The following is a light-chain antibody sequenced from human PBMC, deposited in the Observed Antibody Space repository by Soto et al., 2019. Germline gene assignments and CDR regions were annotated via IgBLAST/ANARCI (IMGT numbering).Light chain of an antibody. CDR2: EGT. CDR3: FSYAGDYTSV. J-gene: IGLJ7*01. CDR1: SSDVGSYNL. Sequence: QSALTQPASVSGSPGQSITISCTGTSSDVGSYNLVSWHQLHPGKAPKLMIYEGTRRPSGVSNRFSGSKFGNTASLTISGLQAEDEAEYYCFSYAGDYTSVFGGGTQLTVL. V-gene: IGLV2-23*01.